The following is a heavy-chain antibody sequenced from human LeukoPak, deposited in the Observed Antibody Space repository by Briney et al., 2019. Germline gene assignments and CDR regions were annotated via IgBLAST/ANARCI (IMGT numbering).Heavy chain of an antibody. D-gene: IGHD6-19*01. CDR2: INHSGST. CDR1: GFTFSNYA. CDR3: ARGGAQWLVHNNWFDP. V-gene: IGHV4-34*01. J-gene: IGHJ5*02. Sequence: GSLRLSCAATGFTFSNYAMSWIRQPPGKGLEWIGEINHSGSTNYNPSLKSRVTISVDTSKNQFSLKLSSVTAADTAVYYCARGGAQWLVHNNWFDPWGQGTLVTVSS.